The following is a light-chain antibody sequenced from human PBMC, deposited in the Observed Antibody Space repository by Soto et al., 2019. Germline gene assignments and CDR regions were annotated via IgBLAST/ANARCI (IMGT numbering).Light chain of an antibody. CDR1: QGISSN. Sequence: DIQLTQSPSFLSASVGDRVTITCRASQGISSNLAWYQQKPGKAPKLLIYAASTLQSGVPSRFSGSGSGTDFTLTISSLQPEDFGTFYCHQSYSSWTFGQGTKVDIK. CDR3: HQSYSSWT. V-gene: IGKV1-39*01. J-gene: IGKJ1*01. CDR2: AAS.